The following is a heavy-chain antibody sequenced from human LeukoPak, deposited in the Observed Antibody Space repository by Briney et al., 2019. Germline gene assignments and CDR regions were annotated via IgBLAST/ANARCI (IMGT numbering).Heavy chain of an antibody. Sequence: ASVKVSCKASGYTFTSYGISWVRQAPGQGLERMGWISAYNGNTNYAQKLQGRVTMTTDTSTSTAYMELRSLRSDDTAVYYCARDSLPIGYSGYDLFDYWGQGTLVTVSS. V-gene: IGHV1-18*01. CDR3: ARDSLPIGYSGYDLFDY. D-gene: IGHD5-12*01. CDR1: GYTFTSYG. CDR2: ISAYNGNT. J-gene: IGHJ4*02.